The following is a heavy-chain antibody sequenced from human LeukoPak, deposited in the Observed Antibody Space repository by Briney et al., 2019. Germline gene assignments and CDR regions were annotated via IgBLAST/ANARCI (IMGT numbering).Heavy chain of an antibody. CDR2: ITRSGGTI. D-gene: IGHD4-23*01. V-gene: IGHV3-48*04. Sequence: QSGGSLRLSCAASGFTFSTYWMNWVRKAPGKGLEWVSHITRSGGTIYYADSVKGRFSISRDNAKNSLYLQMNSLRAEDTALYYCARVGAYGGNSGDWFDPWGQGTLVTVSS. J-gene: IGHJ5*02. CDR1: GFTFSTYW. CDR3: ARVGAYGGNSGDWFDP.